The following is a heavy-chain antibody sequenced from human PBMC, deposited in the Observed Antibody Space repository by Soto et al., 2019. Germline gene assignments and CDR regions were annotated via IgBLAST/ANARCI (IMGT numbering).Heavy chain of an antibody. CDR2: IYPGDSDT. J-gene: IGHJ4*02. CDR3: ARLPDYVSPSAFIDY. CDR1: GYSFTIYW. V-gene: IGHV5-51*01. Sequence: HGESLKISCKGSGYSFTIYWIGWVRQMPGKGLEWMGIIYPGDSDTRYSPSFQGQVTISADKSISTAYLQWSSLKASDTAMYYCARLPDYVSPSAFIDYWGQGTLVTVSS. D-gene: IGHD3-10*02.